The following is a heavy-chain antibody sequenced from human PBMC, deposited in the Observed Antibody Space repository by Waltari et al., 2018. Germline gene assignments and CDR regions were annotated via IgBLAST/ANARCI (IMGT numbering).Heavy chain of an antibody. CDR1: GGSFTGYH. J-gene: IGHJ6*03. CDR2: INHSGST. V-gene: IGHV4-34*01. CDR3: ARSGPYDFWSGHHYYYYMDV. Sequence: QVQLQQWGAGRLKPSATQSLTCALYGGSFTGYHCSWTRSPPGKSLEWIGEINHSGSTNYNPSLKSRVTISVDTSKNQFSLKLSSVTAADTAVYYCARSGPYDFWSGHHYYYYMDVWGKGTTVTISS. D-gene: IGHD3-3*01.